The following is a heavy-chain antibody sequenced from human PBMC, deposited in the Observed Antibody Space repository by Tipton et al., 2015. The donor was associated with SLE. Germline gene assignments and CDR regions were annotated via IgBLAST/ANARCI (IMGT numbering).Heavy chain of an antibody. J-gene: IGHJ4*02. CDR3: ARNSGSGSYYNVLDY. CDR2: ISGYNGNT. Sequence: SCTTSGYTFNSYGISWVRQAPGQGLEWMGWISGYNGNTNYAQKVQDRVTMTTDTSTNTAYMELRSLRSDDTAVYYCARNSGSGSYYNVLDYWGQGTLVTVSS. D-gene: IGHD3-10*01. CDR1: GYTFNSYG. V-gene: IGHV1-18*01.